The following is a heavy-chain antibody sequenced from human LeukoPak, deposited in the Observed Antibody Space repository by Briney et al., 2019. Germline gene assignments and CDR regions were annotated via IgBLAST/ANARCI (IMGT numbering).Heavy chain of an antibody. Sequence: SETLSLTCNVSGDSISSSYWSWIRQPPGKGLEWIGYIYYSGSTNYNPSLKSRVTISVDTSKNQFSLKLSSVTAADTAVYYCARSSITMIVVVSEAFDIWGQGTMVTVSS. V-gene: IGHV4-59*08. CDR1: GDSISSSY. CDR2: IYYSGST. CDR3: ARSSITMIVVVSEAFDI. D-gene: IGHD3-22*01. J-gene: IGHJ3*02.